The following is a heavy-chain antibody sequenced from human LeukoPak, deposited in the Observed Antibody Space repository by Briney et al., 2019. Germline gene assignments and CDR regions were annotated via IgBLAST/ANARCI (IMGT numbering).Heavy chain of an antibody. V-gene: IGHV3-30-3*01. J-gene: IGHJ6*02. CDR3: ARAWGDSSGWVHYYYYYGMDD. CDR1: GFTFSNYA. CDR2: ISYDGSNK. D-gene: IGHD6-19*01. Sequence: GRSLRLSCAASGFTFSNYAVHWVRQAPGKGLEWVAVISYDGSNKYYADSVKGRLTISRDNSKNTLYLQMNSVRVEDTAVYYCARAWGDSSGWVHYYYYYGMDDWGQGTTVTVSS.